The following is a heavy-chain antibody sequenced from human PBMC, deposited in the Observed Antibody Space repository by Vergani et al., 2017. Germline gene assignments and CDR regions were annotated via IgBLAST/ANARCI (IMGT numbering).Heavy chain of an antibody. Sequence: EVQLVESGGGLVKPGGSLRLSCAASGFTFSSYSMNWVRQAPGKGLEWVSSISSSSSYIYYADSVKGRFTISRDNAKNSLYLQMNSLRAEDTAVYYCAKDSGSYLDAFDIWGQGTMVTVSS. CDR3: AKDSGSYLDAFDI. CDR2: ISSSSSYI. V-gene: IGHV3-21*01. CDR1: GFTFSSYS. D-gene: IGHD1-26*01. J-gene: IGHJ3*02.